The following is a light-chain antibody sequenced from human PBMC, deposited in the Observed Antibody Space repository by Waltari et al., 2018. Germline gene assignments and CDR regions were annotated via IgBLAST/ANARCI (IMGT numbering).Light chain of an antibody. Sequence: QSALTQPASVSGSPGQSITIPCTGIGSAIDDSDFVSWYQHHLGKDPRVIIYDVTNRPSDISDRFSTSKSTNTASLTISELQPEDEGDYYCTSQTLDGVVLFGGGTQVTVL. V-gene: IGLV2-14*03. CDR3: TSQTLDGVVL. CDR2: DVT. J-gene: IGLJ3*02. CDR1: GSAIDDSDF.